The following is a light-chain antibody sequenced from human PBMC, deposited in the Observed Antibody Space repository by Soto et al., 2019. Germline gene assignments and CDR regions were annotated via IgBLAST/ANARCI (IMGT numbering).Light chain of an antibody. Sequence: QSALTQPASVSGSPGQSITISCTGTSSDIGTYNYVSWYQQHPGKVPKLMIYEVSSRSSGVSSRFSGSKSGNTASLTISGLQAEDESDYYCCSYTGTSTPWVFGGGTKLTVL. CDR3: CSYTGTSTPWV. CDR1: SSDIGTYNY. CDR2: EVS. J-gene: IGLJ3*02. V-gene: IGLV2-14*01.